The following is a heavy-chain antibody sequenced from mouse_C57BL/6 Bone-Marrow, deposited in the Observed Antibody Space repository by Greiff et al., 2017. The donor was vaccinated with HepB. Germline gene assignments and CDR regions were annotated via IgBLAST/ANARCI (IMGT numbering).Heavy chain of an antibody. V-gene: IGHV10-1*01. Sequence: EVMLVESGGGLVQPKGSLKLSCAASGFSLNTYAMNWVRQAPGKGLEWVARIRSKSNNYATYYADSVKDRFTISRDDSESMLYLQMNNLKTEDTAMYYCVRRGNYGDWFAYWGQGTLVTVSA. CDR3: VRRGNYGDWFAY. CDR1: GFSLNTYA. J-gene: IGHJ3*01. CDR2: IRSKSNNYAT. D-gene: IGHD2-1*01.